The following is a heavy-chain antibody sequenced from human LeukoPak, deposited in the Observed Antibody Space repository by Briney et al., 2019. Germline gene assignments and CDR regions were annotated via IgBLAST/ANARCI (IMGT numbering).Heavy chain of an antibody. CDR1: GFTFRNHG. CDR3: ARDWKSTTLDS. CDR2: IWYDGSNK. D-gene: IGHD2/OR15-2a*01. V-gene: IGHV3-33*01. Sequence: GGSLRLSCVTSGFTFRNHGMHWVRQAPGKGLEWVAVIWYDGSNKYYGDFVKGRFTISRDNSKNTLYLQTNSLRAEDTAVYYCARDWKSTTLDSWGQGTLVIVSS. J-gene: IGHJ4*02.